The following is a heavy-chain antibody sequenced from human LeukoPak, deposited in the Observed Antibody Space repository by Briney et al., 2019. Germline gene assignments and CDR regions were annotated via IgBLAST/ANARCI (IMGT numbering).Heavy chain of an antibody. D-gene: IGHD5-18*01. J-gene: IGHJ6*02. V-gene: IGHV3-30*18. CDR2: ISYDGSNK. CDR3: AKGSSLTAMVGMGV. CDR1: GFTFSSYG. Sequence: GGSLRLSCAASGFTFSSYGMHWVRQAPGKGLEWVAVISYDGSNKYYADSVKGRFTISRDNSKNTLYLQMNSLRAEDTAVYYCAKGSSLTAMVGMGVWGQGTTVTVSS.